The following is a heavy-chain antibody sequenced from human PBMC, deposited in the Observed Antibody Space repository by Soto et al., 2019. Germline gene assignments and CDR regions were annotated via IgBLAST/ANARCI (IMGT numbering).Heavy chain of an antibody. CDR3: ARGISCRGGWPDELGY. CDR2: IWYDGSNK. D-gene: IGHD6-19*01. V-gene: IGHV3-33*01. J-gene: IGHJ4*02. CDR1: GFTFSSYG. Sequence: QVQLVESGGGVVQPGRSLRLSCAASGFTFSSYGMHWVRQAPGKGLEWVGGIWYDGSNKYYADSVKGRFTISRDNSKKTLYLQMSSLEAEDAAVYYCARGISCRGGWPDELGYWGQGTLVTVSS.